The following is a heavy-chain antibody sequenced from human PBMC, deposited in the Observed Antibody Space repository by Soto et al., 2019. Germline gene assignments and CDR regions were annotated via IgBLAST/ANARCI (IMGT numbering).Heavy chain of an antibody. D-gene: IGHD3-22*01. J-gene: IGHJ4*02. CDR1: GYTFTSYA. Sequence: QVPLVQSGAEEKKPGASVKVSCKASGYTFTSYAMHGVRQAPGQRLEWMGWTNAGNGNTKYSQKFQGRVIITRDTSASTASMELTSLRPEDTAVYNLGRGSGYSYWDDYWGQGSLVTVSS. CDR3: GRGSGYSYWDDY. V-gene: IGHV1-3*05. CDR2: TNAGNGNT.